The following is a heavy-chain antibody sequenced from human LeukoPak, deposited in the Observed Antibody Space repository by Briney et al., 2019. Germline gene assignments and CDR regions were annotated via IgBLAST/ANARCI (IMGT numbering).Heavy chain of an antibody. CDR2: ITSSGSTT. CDR1: GFTFSSYE. V-gene: IGHV3-48*03. J-gene: IGHJ4*02. CDR3: ARGLSGYASSLGY. D-gene: IGHD6-6*01. Sequence: GGSLRLSCAASGFTFSSYEMNWVRQAPGKGLEWVSYITSSGSTTHYADSVKGRFTISRDNAKNSLYLQMNSLRAEDTAVYYCARGLSGYASSLGYWGQGTLVTVSA.